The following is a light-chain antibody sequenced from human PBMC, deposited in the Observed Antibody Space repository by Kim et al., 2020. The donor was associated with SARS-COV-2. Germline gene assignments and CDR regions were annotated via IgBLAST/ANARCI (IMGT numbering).Light chain of an antibody. Sequence: ELTQPPSVSAAPGQKVTISCSGSSSNIGNNYVSWYQQLPGTAPKLLIYDNNKRPSGIPDRFSGSKSGTSATLGITGLQTGDEADYYCGTWDSSLSAYVFGTGTKVTVL. J-gene: IGLJ1*01. V-gene: IGLV1-51*01. CDR1: SSNIGNNY. CDR2: DNN. CDR3: GTWDSSLSAYV.